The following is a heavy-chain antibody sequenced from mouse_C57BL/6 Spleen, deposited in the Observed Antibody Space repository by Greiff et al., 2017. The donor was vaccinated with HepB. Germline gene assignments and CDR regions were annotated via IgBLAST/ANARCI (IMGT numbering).Heavy chain of an antibody. V-gene: IGHV1-50*01. D-gene: IGHD2-5*01. CDR1: GYTFTSYW. J-gene: IGHJ2*01. Sequence: VQLQQSGAELVKPGASVKLSCKASGYTFTSYWMQWVKQRPGQGLEWIGEIDPSDSYTNYNQKFKGKATLTVDTSSSTAYMQLSSLTSEDSAVYYCAREEGSNYEYWGQGTTLTVSS. CDR3: AREEGSNYEY. CDR2: IDPSDSYT.